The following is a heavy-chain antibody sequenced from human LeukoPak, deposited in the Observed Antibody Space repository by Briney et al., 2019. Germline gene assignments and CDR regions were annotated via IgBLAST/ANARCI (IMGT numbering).Heavy chain of an antibody. CDR3: AVGGVYLRGGAEAFDI. CDR1: GGSISSNTSY. V-gene: IGHV4-61*05. CDR2: IYHSGST. J-gene: IGHJ3*02. D-gene: IGHD3-10*01. Sequence: KPSETLSLTCSVSGGSISSNTSYWGWIRQPPGKGLEWIGEIYHSGSTNYNPSLKSRVTISVDKSKNQFSLKLSSVTAADTAVYYCAVGGVYLRGGAEAFDIWGQGTMVTVSS.